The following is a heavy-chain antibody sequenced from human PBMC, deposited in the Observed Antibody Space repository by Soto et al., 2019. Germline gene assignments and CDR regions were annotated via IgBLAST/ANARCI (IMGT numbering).Heavy chain of an antibody. V-gene: IGHV4-30-2*01. J-gene: IGHJ5*02. CDR3: ARARIVGATIWFDP. CDR1: VGYISGGYYS. Sequence: PSETLSLTCAVSVGYISGGYYSWSWIRQPPGKGLEWIGFIYNSGSTYYNSSLKSRVTISVDRSKNHFFLNLTSVTAADTVVYYCARARIVGATIWFDPWGQGTLVTVSS. CDR2: IYNSGST. D-gene: IGHD1-26*01.